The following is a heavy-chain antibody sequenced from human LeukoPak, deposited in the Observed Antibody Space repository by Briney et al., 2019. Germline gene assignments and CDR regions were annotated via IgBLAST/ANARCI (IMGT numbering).Heavy chain of an antibody. CDR3: ARGPPYYDILTGYSPLFDY. CDR2: ISAYNGNT. D-gene: IGHD3-9*01. V-gene: IGHV1-18*01. CDR1: GYTFTSYG. J-gene: IGHJ4*02. Sequence: ASVKVSCKASGYTFTSYGISWVRQAPGQGLEWMGWISAYNGNTNYAQKLQGRVTMTTDTSTSTAYMELRSLRSDDTAVHYCARGPPYYDILTGYSPLFDYWGQGTLVTVSS.